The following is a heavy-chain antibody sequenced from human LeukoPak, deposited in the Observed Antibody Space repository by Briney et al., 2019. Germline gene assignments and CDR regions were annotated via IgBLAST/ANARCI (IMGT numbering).Heavy chain of an antibody. CDR3: ASLIRSWFDP. D-gene: IGHD2-15*01. V-gene: IGHV1-69*13. CDR1: GGTFSSYA. CDR2: IIPIFGTA. J-gene: IGHJ5*02. Sequence: SVKVSCKASGGTFSSYAISWVRQAPGQGLEWMGGIIPIFGTANYAQKFQGRVTITADESTSTAYMELNSLRSEDTAVYYCASLIRSWFDPWGQGTLVTVSS.